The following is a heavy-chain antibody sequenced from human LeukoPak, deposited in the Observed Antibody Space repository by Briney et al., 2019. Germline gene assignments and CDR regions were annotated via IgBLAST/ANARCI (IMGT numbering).Heavy chain of an antibody. Sequence: GRSLRLSCTASGFTFGDYAMSWVRQAPGKGLEWVGFIRSKAYGGTTEYAASVKGRFTISRDDSKSIAYLQMNSLKTGDTAVYYCTRDPAEDYGDYVDPWGQGTLVTVSS. CDR3: TRDPAEDYGDYVDP. CDR1: GFTFGDYA. D-gene: IGHD4-17*01. CDR2: IRSKAYGGTT. V-gene: IGHV3-49*04. J-gene: IGHJ5*02.